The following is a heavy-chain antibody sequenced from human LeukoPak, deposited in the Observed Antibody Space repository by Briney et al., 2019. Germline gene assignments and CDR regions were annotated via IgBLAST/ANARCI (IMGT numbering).Heavy chain of an antibody. D-gene: IGHD1-26*01. CDR1: GGSISSGDYY. Sequence: PSETLSLTCTVSGGSISSGDYYWSWIRQPPGKGLEWIGYIYYSGSTYYNPSLKSRVTISVDTSKNQFSLKLSSVTAADTAVYYCARDGRAVGARAFDYWGQGTLVTVSS. V-gene: IGHV4-30-4*01. J-gene: IGHJ4*02. CDR2: IYYSGST. CDR3: ARDGRAVGARAFDY.